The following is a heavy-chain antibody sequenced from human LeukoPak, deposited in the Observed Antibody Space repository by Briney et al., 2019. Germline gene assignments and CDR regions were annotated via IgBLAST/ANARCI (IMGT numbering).Heavy chain of an antibody. D-gene: IGHD4-17*01. Sequence: PRESLRLSCAASGFTFSSYWMSWVRQAPGKGLEWVANRKRDGSEKYYVDSVKGRFTISRDNAKNALYLQMNSLRAEDTAVYYCARRPTVTTLLTAWGQGTLVTVFS. J-gene: IGHJ5*02. CDR1: GFTFSSYW. CDR2: RKRDGSEK. CDR3: ARRPTVTTLLTA. V-gene: IGHV3-7*05.